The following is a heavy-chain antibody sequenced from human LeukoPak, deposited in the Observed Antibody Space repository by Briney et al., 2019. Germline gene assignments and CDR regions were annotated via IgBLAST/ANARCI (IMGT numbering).Heavy chain of an antibody. Sequence: GGSLRLSCAASGFTFSDHYMDWVRQAPGKGLEWVGRTRNKANSYTTEYAASVKDRFTMSRDDSKNSVYLQMNSLKTEDTAVYYCTRVGNSGGYYNPLDYWGQGTLVTVSS. CDR1: GFTFSDHY. CDR2: TRNKANSYTT. D-gene: IGHD3-22*01. J-gene: IGHJ4*02. CDR3: TRVGNSGGYYNPLDY. V-gene: IGHV3-72*01.